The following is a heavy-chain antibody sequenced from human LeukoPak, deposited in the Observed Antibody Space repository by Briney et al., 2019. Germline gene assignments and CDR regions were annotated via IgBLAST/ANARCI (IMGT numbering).Heavy chain of an antibody. J-gene: IGHJ3*02. CDR1: GFTVSSNY. D-gene: IGHD1-26*01. CDR3: ATQWDGGAGAFDT. V-gene: IGHV3-66*01. CDR2: IYSSRGT. Sequence: PGGSLRLSCAASGFTVSSNYMSWVRQAPGKGLEWVSIIYSSRGTNYADSVKGRFTMYRDNSKNTLYLQMNSLRAEDTAMYYCATQWDGGAGAFDTWGQGTMVTVSS.